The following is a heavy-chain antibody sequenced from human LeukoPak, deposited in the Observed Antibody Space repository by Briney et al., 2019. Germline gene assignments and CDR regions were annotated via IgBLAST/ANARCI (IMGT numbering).Heavy chain of an antibody. CDR3: ARAHSRENMPTANTGCWFDP. CDR1: GYSFINYD. D-gene: IGHD5-18*01. J-gene: IGHJ5*02. Sequence: ASVKVSCKASGYSFINYDIHWVRQAAGQWLEWMGWMNPNSGNTGYTQKFQGRVTMTRDTSVSTAYMELSSLRYEDTAIYYCARAHSRENMPTANTGCWFDPWGQGTLVTVSS. V-gene: IGHV1-8*01. CDR2: MNPNSGNT.